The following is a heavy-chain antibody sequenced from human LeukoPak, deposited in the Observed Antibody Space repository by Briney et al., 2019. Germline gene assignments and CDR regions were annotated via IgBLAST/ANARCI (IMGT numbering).Heavy chain of an antibody. Sequence: GATVKISCKASGYTFTDYYMHWVRQATGQGLEWMGWMNPNSGNTGYAQKFQGRVTITRDTSISTAYMELSSLRSEDTAVYYCARDGDYDGSGNFDYWGQGTLVTVSS. CDR3: ARDGDYDGSGNFDY. CDR2: MNPNSGNT. D-gene: IGHD3-10*01. CDR1: GYTFTDYY. J-gene: IGHJ4*02. V-gene: IGHV1-8*03.